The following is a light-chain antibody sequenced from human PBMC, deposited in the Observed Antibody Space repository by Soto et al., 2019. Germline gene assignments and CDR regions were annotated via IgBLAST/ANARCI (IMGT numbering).Light chain of an antibody. V-gene: IGKV1-39*01. J-gene: IGKJ1*01. Sequence: DIQMTQSPSSLSASVGDRVTITCRASQTMSTYLNWYQQKPGKAPKLLIYAASSLQSGVPSRFSGSGSVTDFTLTISSLRPEDFATYYCQQSYRSPWTFGQGTKVEIE. CDR2: AAS. CDR1: QTMSTY. CDR3: QQSYRSPWT.